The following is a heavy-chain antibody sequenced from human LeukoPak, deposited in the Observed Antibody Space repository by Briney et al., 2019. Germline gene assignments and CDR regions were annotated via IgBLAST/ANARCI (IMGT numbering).Heavy chain of an antibody. CDR1: GFTFSSYA. CDR3: ARMYSSGGYLRPYYFDY. J-gene: IGHJ4*02. D-gene: IGHD6-19*01. V-gene: IGHV3-23*01. CDR2: ISGSGGST. Sequence: GRSLRLSCAASGFTFSSYAMSWVREAPRKGLEGVSAISGSGGSTYYADSVKGRFTISRDNSKNTLYLQMNSLRAEDTAVYYCARMYSSGGYLRPYYFDYWGQGTLVTVSS.